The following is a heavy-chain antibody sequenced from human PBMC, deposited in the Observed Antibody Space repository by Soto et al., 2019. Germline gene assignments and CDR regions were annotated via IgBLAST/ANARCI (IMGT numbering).Heavy chain of an antibody. CDR3: ARLEPNYDILTGYYFRGPGPPDY. J-gene: IGHJ4*02. CDR2: IYPGDSDT. V-gene: IGHV5-51*01. D-gene: IGHD3-9*01. Sequence: GESLKISCKGSGYSFTSYWIGWVRQMPGKGLEWMGIIYPGDSDTRYSPSFQGQVTISANKCISTAYLQWSSLKASDTAMYYCARLEPNYDILTGYYFRGPGPPDYWGQGTLVTVSS. CDR1: GYSFTSYW.